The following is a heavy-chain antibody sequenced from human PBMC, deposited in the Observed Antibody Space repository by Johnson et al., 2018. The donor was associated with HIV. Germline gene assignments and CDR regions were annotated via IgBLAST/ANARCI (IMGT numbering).Heavy chain of an antibody. J-gene: IGHJ3*02. CDR3: ARGGAYCGGDCYHAFDI. D-gene: IGHD2-21*02. CDR2: IYSGGSI. CDR1: GFTVRSNY. V-gene: IGHV3-53*02. Sequence: VQLVETGGGLIQPGGSLRLSCAASGFTVRSNYMSWVRQAPGKGLEWVSVIYSGGSIGYADSVKGRFTISRDNAKNSLYVQMNSLRAEDTALYYCARGGAYCGGDCYHAFDIWGQGTMVTVSS.